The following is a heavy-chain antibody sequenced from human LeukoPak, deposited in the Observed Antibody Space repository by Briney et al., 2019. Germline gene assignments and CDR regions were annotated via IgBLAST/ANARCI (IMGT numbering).Heavy chain of an antibody. J-gene: IGHJ1*01. CDR3: ARDVYGGNSAEYFQH. CDR1: EFTFSSYG. Sequence: GGSLRLSCAASEFTFSSYGMHWVRQAPGKGLEWVAVIWFDGSNKYYADSVKGRFTISRDNSKNTLYLQMNSLRAEDTAVYYCARDVYGGNSAEYFQHWGQGTLVTVSS. V-gene: IGHV3-33*01. CDR2: IWFDGSNK. D-gene: IGHD4-23*01.